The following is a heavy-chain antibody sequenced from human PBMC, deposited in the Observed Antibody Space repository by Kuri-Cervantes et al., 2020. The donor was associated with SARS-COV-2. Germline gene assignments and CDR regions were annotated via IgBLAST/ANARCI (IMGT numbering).Heavy chain of an antibody. J-gene: IGHJ3*02. CDR1: GFTFGDHT. Sequence: GGSLRLSCAAFGFTFGDHTMVWVRQAPGKGLEWVSAISGPGGSTYYADSVKDRFTISRDNSKKTLSLQMNSLRADDTAVYYCAKDEVDQGGFDIWGQGTVVTVSS. V-gene: IGHV3-23*01. CDR2: ISGPGGST. CDR3: AKDEVDQGGFDI. D-gene: IGHD2-15*01.